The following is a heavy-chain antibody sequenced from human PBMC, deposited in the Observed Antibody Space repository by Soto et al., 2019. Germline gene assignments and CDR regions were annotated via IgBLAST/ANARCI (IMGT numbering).Heavy chain of an antibody. CDR2: ISSSSSYI. Sequence: GGSLRLSCAASGFTFSSYSMNWVRQAPGKGLEWVSSISSSSSYIYYADSVKGRFTISRDNAKNSLYLQMNSLRAEDTAVYYCASFEYYYDSSGSRPYAFGIWGQGTMVTVSS. CDR3: ASFEYYYDSSGSRPYAFGI. D-gene: IGHD3-22*01. J-gene: IGHJ3*02. V-gene: IGHV3-21*01. CDR1: GFTFSSYS.